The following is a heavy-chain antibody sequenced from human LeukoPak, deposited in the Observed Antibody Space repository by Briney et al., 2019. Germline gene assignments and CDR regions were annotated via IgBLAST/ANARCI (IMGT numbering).Heavy chain of an antibody. CDR3: ARDLKYSSAPDVDKTFDP. J-gene: IGHJ5*02. V-gene: IGHV1-18*01. D-gene: IGHD6-25*01. CDR2: ISAYNGNT. Sequence: AASVKVSCKASGYTFTSYGISWVRQAPGQGLEWMGWISAYNGNTNYAQKFQGRVTITTDESTSTAYMELSSLRSEDTAVYYCARDLKYSSAPDVDKTFDPWGQGTLVTVSS. CDR1: GYTFTSYG.